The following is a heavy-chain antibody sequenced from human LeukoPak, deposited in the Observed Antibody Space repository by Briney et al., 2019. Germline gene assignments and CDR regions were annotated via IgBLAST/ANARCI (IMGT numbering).Heavy chain of an antibody. J-gene: IGHJ6*03. CDR1: GFTFSSYA. D-gene: IGHD3-9*01. V-gene: IGHV3-30-3*01. CDR3: ARGGYDIPAGMDV. CDR2: ISYDGSNK. Sequence: PGRSLRLSCAASGFTFSSYAMHWVRQAPGKGLEWVAVISYDGSNKYYADSVKGRFTISRDNSKNTLYLQMNSLRAEDTAVYYCARGGYDIPAGMDVWGKGTTVTVSS.